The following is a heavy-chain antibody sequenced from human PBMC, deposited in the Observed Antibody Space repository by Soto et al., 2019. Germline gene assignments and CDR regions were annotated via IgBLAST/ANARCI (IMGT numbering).Heavy chain of an antibody. V-gene: IGHV4-4*07. D-gene: IGHD5-12*01. CDR2: INSDGNT. CDR3: ARARRLENWFDP. J-gene: IGHJ5*02. CDR1: GGYLVGDY. Sequence: LSLTCTVSGGYLVGDYCTWIRQPAGGGLEWIGRINSDGNTNYSPSLKSRVTMSVDPSRKHFSLNLTSVTAADTASYFCARARRLENWFDPWGPGIQVTVSS.